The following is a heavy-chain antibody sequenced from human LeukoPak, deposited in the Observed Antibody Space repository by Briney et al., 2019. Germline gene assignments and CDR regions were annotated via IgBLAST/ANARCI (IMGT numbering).Heavy chain of an antibody. Sequence: GGSLRLSCAASGFTFSSYWMHWVRQAPGKGLEWVAVISYDGSNKYYADSVKGRFTISRDNSKNTLYLQMNSLRAEDTAVYYCARDPGPPSYYYDSSGTLDYWGQGTLVTVSS. CDR2: ISYDGSNK. CDR1: GFTFSSYW. V-gene: IGHV3-30*03. CDR3: ARDPGPPSYYYDSSGTLDY. D-gene: IGHD3-22*01. J-gene: IGHJ4*02.